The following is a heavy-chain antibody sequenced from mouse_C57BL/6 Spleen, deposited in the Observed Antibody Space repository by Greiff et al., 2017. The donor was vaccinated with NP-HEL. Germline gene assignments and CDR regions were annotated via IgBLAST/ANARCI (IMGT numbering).Heavy chain of an antibody. CDR2: INPNNGGT. J-gene: IGHJ1*03. CDR3: AREYGSSDSYWYCDV. V-gene: IGHV1-18*01. D-gene: IGHD1-1*01. CDR1: GYTFTDYN. Sequence: EVQLQQSGPELVKPGASVKISCKASGYTFTDYNMDWVKQSPGKSLEWIGYINPNNGGTNYNQKFKGKATLSVDNSSSTAYLQLRSLTSEDTAVYYCAREYGSSDSYWYCDVGGTGTAVTVSS.